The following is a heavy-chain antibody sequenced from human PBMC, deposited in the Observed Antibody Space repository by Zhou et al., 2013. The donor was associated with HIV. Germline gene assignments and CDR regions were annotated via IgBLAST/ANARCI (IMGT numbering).Heavy chain of an antibody. CDR3: AREYYYDSIGYYYEDL. Sequence: QVQLVQSGAEVKKPGASVKVSCKTSGYTFTNYGISWVRQAPGQGLEWLGSISSYTGDTNYAQRLQGRVTMTTDTSTSTAYMELRTLRSDDTAVYYCAREYYYDSIGYYYEDLWGQGTLVTVSS. CDR2: ISSYTGDT. CDR1: GYTFTNYG. V-gene: IGHV1-18*01. D-gene: IGHD3-22*01. J-gene: IGHJ4*02.